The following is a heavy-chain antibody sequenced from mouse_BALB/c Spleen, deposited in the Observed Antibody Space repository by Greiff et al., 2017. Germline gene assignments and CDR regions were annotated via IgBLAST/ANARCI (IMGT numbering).Heavy chain of an antibody. Sequence: VQLQQSGAELVRSGASVKLSCTASGFNIKDYYMHWVKQRPEQGLEWIGWIDPENGDTEYAPKFQGKATMTADKSSSTAYMELSSLTSEDSAVYYCARDGITTVVATPYAMDYWGQGTSVTVSS. D-gene: IGHD1-1*01. CDR2: IDPENGDT. J-gene: IGHJ4*01. CDR3: ARDGITTVVATPYAMDY. V-gene: IGHV14-4*02. CDR1: GFNIKDYY.